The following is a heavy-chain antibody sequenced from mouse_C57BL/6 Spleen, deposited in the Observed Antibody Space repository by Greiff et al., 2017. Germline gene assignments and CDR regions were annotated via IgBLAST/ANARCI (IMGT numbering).Heavy chain of an antibody. CDR2: IYPRSGNT. D-gene: IGHD2-4*01. J-gene: IGHJ3*01. CDR3: ARLGDYGERCAY. Sequence: VQLQESGAELARPGASVKLSCKASGYTFTSYGISWVKQRTGQGLEWIGEIYPRSGNTYYTEKFKGKATLTADKSSSTAYMELRSLTSEDSAVYFCARLGDYGERCAYWGQGTLVTVSA. V-gene: IGHV1-81*01. CDR1: GYTFTSYG.